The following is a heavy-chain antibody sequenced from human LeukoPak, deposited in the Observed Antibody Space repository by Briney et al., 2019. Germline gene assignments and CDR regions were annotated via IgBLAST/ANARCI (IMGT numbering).Heavy chain of an antibody. CDR3: ARGSRAAVAGHPLYDY. D-gene: IGHD6-19*01. CDR2: IGAYNGNT. CDR1: GYTFTSYG. J-gene: IGHJ4*02. V-gene: IGHV1-18*01. Sequence: GASVKVSCKASGYTFTSYGISWVRQAPGQGLEWMGWIGAYNGNTNYAQKLQGRVTMTTDTSTSTAYMELRSLRSDDTAVYYCARGSRAAVAGHPLYDYWGQGTLVTVSS.